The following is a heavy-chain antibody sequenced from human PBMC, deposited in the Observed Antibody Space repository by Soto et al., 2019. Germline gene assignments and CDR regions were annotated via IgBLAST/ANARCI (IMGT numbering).Heavy chain of an antibody. CDR3: AKGLNKVYATRNYYYYYGMDV. Sequence: GGSLRLSCAASGFSFSSYSMNWVRQAPGKGLEWVSYIRSSSSTIYYADSVKGRFTISRDNAKNTLYLQMNSLRAEDTAVYYCAKGLNKVYATRNYYYYYGMDVWGQGTTVTVSS. CDR2: IRSSSSTI. V-gene: IGHV3-48*01. J-gene: IGHJ6*02. D-gene: IGHD2-8*01. CDR1: GFSFSSYS.